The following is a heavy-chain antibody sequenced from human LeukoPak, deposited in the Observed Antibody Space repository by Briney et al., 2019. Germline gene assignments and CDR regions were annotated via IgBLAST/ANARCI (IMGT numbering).Heavy chain of an antibody. CDR1: GYTFPNFA. CDR2: INPDSGNT. CDR3: TREGDFWDFHM. J-gene: IGHJ3*02. D-gene: IGHD3-3*01. V-gene: IGHV1-8*03. Sequence: ASVTVSCQASGYTFPNFAITWVRQAAGQGLEWLGWINPDSGNTGYAPKFQGRVTLTRHTSISTAYMELSSLTSDDTALYYCTREGDFWDFHMWGQGTMVTVSS.